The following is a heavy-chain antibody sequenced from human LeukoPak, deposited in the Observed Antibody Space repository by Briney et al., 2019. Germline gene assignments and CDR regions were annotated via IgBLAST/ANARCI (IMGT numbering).Heavy chain of an antibody. CDR3: ARGRGLAGAAKYYFDY. J-gene: IGHJ4*02. Sequence: ASVKVSCKASGYSFTSHYMHWVRQAPGQGLEWMGIIYPSGDTTTYAQKFQGRVTMTRDTSTSTVYMELSSLRSEDTGVYYCARGRGLAGAAKYYFDYWGQGTLVTVSS. CDR2: IYPSGDTT. CDR1: GYSFTSHY. V-gene: IGHV1-46*01. D-gene: IGHD6-19*01.